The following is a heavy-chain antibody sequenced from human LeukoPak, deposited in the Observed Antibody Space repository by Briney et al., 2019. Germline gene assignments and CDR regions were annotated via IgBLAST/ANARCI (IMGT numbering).Heavy chain of an antibody. Sequence: GASVKVSCKASGYTFTSYYMHWVRQAPGQGLEWMGIINPSGGSTSYAQKFQGRVTMTRDMSTSTDYLELSSLRSEDTAVYYCARDNSVRDEAWFNPWGQGTLVTVSS. V-gene: IGHV1-46*01. CDR1: GYTFTSYY. D-gene: IGHD5-24*01. CDR2: INPSGGST. J-gene: IGHJ5*02. CDR3: ARDNSVRDEAWFNP.